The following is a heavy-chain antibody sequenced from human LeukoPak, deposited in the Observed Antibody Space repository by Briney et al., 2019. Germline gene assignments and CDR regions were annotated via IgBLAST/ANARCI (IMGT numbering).Heavy chain of an antibody. V-gene: IGHV3-23*01. CDR3: AKDQGYYYDSSGYYYFRF. CDR1: GFTFRSDA. CDR2: ISGSGGST. Sequence: GGSLRLSCAASGFTFRSDAMSWVRQAPGQGLEWVSAISGSGGSTYSADSVKGRFTISRDNSKNTLYLQMNSLRAEDSAVYYCAKDQGYYYDSSGYYYFRFGGRGTLVTVSS. J-gene: IGHJ4*02. D-gene: IGHD3-22*01.